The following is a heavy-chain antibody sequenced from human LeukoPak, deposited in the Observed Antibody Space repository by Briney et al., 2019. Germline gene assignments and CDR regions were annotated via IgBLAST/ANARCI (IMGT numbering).Heavy chain of an antibody. CDR3: AKDRSGGYSFYYGMDV. Sequence: GGSLRLSCVASGYIFSFYAIHWVRQAPGKGLEWVAVISYDASKEYYADSVKGGFTLSRDNSKNTLYLQMNSLSLEDTAAYYCAKDRSGGYSFYYGMDVWGQGTTVAVSS. CDR2: ISYDASKE. CDR1: GYIFSFYA. J-gene: IGHJ6*02. V-gene: IGHV3-30*18. D-gene: IGHD3-10*01.